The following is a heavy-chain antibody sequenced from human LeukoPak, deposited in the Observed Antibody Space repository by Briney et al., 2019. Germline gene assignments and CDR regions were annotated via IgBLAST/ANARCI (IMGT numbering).Heavy chain of an antibody. D-gene: IGHD2-2*01. CDR3: ARGGGFCNSISCYFDF. V-gene: IGHV4-59*12. CDR1: GGSISSYY. CDR2: VFYRGCP. Sequence: SETLSLTCTVSGGSISSYYWSWIRQPPGKGLEWIGSVFYRGCPYYNPSLNSRFTISVDTSKSQFSLDLTSVTAADTAVYYCARGGGFCNSISCYFDFWGQGTLVTVSS. J-gene: IGHJ4*02.